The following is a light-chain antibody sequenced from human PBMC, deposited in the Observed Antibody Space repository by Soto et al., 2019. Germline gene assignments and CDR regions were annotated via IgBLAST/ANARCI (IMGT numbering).Light chain of an antibody. CDR2: LEGSGSY. Sequence: QPVLTQSSSASASLGSSVKLTCTLSSGHSSYIIAWHQQQPGKAPRYLMKLEGSGSYNKGSGVHDRFSGSSSGADRYLTISNLQFEDEADYYCGTWDGNTRVFGGGTKLTVL. CDR1: SGHSSYI. CDR3: GTWDGNTRV. J-gene: IGLJ3*02. V-gene: IGLV4-60*02.